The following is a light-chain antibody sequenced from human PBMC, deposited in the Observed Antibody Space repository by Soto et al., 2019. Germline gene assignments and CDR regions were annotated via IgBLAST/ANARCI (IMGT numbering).Light chain of an antibody. Sequence: EIVVTQSPATLSVSPGERAILSCRASQSLSSDLAWYQQKPGQAPRLLIYDASTRATDIPARFSGSGSGTEFTPTIGSLQSDDLAVDDFQQYNNWPPIPFCPGTRLENK. J-gene: IGKJ5*01. CDR3: QQYNNWPPIP. V-gene: IGKV3-15*01. CDR1: QSLSSD. CDR2: DAS.